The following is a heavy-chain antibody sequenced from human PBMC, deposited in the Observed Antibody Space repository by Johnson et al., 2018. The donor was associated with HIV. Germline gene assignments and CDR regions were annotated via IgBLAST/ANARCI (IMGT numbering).Heavy chain of an antibody. J-gene: IGHJ3*02. CDR2: IKSEVYDWTT. CDR3: TTDGGLGSFDI. Sequence: VQLVESGGGLVTPGGSLRLSCAASGFSFNHAWRSWVRQAPGTGLEWVWCIKSEVYDWTTDYAAPAKGRFAISRDDSKHMLYLQMNSLKTEDTAVYYCTTDGGLGSFDIWGQGTMVAVSS. CDR1: GFSFNHAW. D-gene: IGHD7-27*01. V-gene: IGHV3-15*01.